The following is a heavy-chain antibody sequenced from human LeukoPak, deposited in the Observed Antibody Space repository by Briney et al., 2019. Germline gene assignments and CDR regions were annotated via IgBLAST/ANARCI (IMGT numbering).Heavy chain of an antibody. J-gene: IGHJ3*02. CDR3: ARDKPLGGDLDAFDI. D-gene: IGHD4-17*01. Sequence: PGGSLRLSCAASGFTFSSYAMHWVRQAPGKGLEWVAVISYDGSNKYYADSVKGRFTISRDNPKNTLYLQMNSLRAEDTAVYYCARDKPLGGDLDAFDIWGQGTMVTVSS. CDR1: GFTFSSYA. CDR2: ISYDGSNK. V-gene: IGHV3-30-3*01.